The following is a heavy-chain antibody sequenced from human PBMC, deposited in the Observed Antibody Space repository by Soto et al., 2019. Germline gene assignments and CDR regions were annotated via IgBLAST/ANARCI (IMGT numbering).Heavy chain of an antibody. D-gene: IGHD3-10*01. Sequence: ESGGGVVQPGRSLRLSCAASGFTFSSYGMHWVRQAPGKGLEWVAVISYDGSNKYYADSVKGRFTISRDNSKNTLYLQMNSLRAEDTAVYYCANGRGITMVRGVLWGQGTLVTVSS. CDR3: ANGRGITMVRGVL. J-gene: IGHJ4*02. CDR2: ISYDGSNK. V-gene: IGHV3-30*18. CDR1: GFTFSSYG.